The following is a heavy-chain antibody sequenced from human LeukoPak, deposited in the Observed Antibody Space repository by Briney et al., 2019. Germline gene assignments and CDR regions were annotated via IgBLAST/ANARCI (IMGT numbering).Heavy chain of an antibody. CDR3: ARDAVEQLEGLSDAFDI. D-gene: IGHD6-6*01. CDR1: GFTFSSYG. CDR2: IRYDGSNK. J-gene: IGHJ3*02. Sequence: GGSLRLSCAASGFTFSSYGMHWVRQAPGKGLEWVAFIRYDGSNKYYADSVKGRFTISRDNAKNSLYLQMDSLRAEDTAVYYCARDAVEQLEGLSDAFDIWGQGTMVTVSS. V-gene: IGHV3-30*02.